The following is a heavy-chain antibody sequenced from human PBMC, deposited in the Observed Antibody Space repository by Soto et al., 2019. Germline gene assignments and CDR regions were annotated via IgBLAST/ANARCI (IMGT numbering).Heavy chain of an antibody. CDR2: LYHSGST. Sequence: PXETLSVTWAVFGYPISSGDYWGWIRQSPGNGLEWIGSLYHSGSTYYNPSLKSRVTISVDSSKNQFSLRLTSVTAADTAVYYCARNSYYDFWSGYQRGFDVWGQGTVVTVSS. J-gene: IGHJ4*02. CDR1: GYPISSGDY. D-gene: IGHD3-3*01. CDR3: ARNSYYDFWSGYQRGFDV. V-gene: IGHV4-38-2*01.